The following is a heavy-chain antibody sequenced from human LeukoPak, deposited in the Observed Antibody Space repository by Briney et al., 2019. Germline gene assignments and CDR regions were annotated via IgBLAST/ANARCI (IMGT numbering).Heavy chain of an antibody. CDR2: IRYDGSNK. D-gene: IGHD3-22*01. Sequence: PGGSLRLSCAASGFTFSSYGMHWVRQAPGKGLEWVAFIRYDGSNKYYADSVKGRFTISRDNSKNTLYLQMNSLRAEDTAVYYCAKDRIFSYYYDSSGYYDGVFDYWGQGTLVTVSS. CDR1: GFTFSSYG. J-gene: IGHJ4*02. CDR3: AKDRIFSYYYDSSGYYDGVFDY. V-gene: IGHV3-30*02.